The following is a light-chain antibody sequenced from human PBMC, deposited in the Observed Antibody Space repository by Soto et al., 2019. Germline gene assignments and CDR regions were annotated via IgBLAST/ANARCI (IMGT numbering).Light chain of an antibody. V-gene: IGLV4-69*01. CDR2: LHTDGSH. CDR3: QTWGSGIPV. Sequence: QLVLTQSPSASASLGASVKLTCTLSSGHSNYAIAWHQQQPEKGPRYLMKLHTDGSHNKGDGVPDRFSGSSSGAERYLTISSLQSEDEAVYYCQTWGSGIPVFGGGTKVTVL. J-gene: IGLJ2*01. CDR1: SGHSNYA.